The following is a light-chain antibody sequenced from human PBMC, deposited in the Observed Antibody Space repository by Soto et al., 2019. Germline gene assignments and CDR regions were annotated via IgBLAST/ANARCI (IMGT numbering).Light chain of an antibody. CDR2: EVN. V-gene: IGLV2-14*01. CDR1: SSDVGGYTY. CDR3: SSYTSSSTLYV. Sequence: QSVLTQPASVSGSPRQSITISCTGASSDVGGYTYVSWYQQHPGKAPKLMIYEVNNRPSGVSHRFSGSKSGNTASLTISGLQAEDEADYYCSSYTSSSTLYVSGTGTRSPS. J-gene: IGLJ1*01.